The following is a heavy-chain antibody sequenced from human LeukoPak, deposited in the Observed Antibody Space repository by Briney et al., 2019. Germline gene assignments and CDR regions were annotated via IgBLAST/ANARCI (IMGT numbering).Heavy chain of an antibody. D-gene: IGHD2-15*01. V-gene: IGHV4-59*01. CDR1: GGSISSYY. CDR3: AGASGGSVTA. Sequence: PSETLSLTCTVSGGSISSYYWSWIRQPPGKGLEWIGYIYYSGSTNYNPSLKSRVTISVDTSKNQFYLKLSSVTAADTAVYYCAGASGGSVTAWGQGTLVTVSS. CDR2: IYYSGST. J-gene: IGHJ5*02.